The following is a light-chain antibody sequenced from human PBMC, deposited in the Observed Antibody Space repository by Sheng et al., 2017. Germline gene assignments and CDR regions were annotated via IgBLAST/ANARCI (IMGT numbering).Light chain of an antibody. CDR2: GAS. CDR1: QSVRSSH. J-gene: IGKJ2*03. CDR3: QQYGSSVPHS. V-gene: IGKV3-20*01. Sequence: EIVLTQSPGTLSLSPGERATLSCRASQSVRSSHLAWYQKKPGRAPRLLIFGASSRATGIPDRFSGSGSGTDFALTISSLEPEDFGVYYXQQYGSSVPHSFGQGTNLEI.